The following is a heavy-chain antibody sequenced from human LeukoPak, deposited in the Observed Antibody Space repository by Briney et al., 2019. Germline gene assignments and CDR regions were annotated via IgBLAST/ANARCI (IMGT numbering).Heavy chain of an antibody. CDR2: IYHSGST. CDR3: ARQSLYYYDSSGPDAFDI. Sequence: ASETLSLTCAVSGYSISSGYYWGWIRQPPGEGLEWIGSIYHSGSTYYNPSLKSRVTISVDTSKNQFSLKLSSVTAADTAVYYCARQSLYYYDSSGPDAFDIWGQGTMVTVSS. CDR1: GYSISSGYY. D-gene: IGHD3-22*01. V-gene: IGHV4-38-2*01. J-gene: IGHJ3*02.